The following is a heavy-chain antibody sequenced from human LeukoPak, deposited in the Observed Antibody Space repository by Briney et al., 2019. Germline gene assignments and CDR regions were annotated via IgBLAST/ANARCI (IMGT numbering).Heavy chain of an antibody. D-gene: IGHD3-10*01. Sequence: SETLSLTCAVSGGSISGSSYFWGWIRQPPGKGLEWIGSIYYSGNTYYNPSLKSRVTVSVDTSKNQFSLKLSSVTAADTAVYYCARLKEGIDYWGQGTLVTVSS. CDR2: IYYSGNT. J-gene: IGHJ4*02. V-gene: IGHV4-39*01. CDR1: GGSISGSSYF. CDR3: ARLKEGIDY.